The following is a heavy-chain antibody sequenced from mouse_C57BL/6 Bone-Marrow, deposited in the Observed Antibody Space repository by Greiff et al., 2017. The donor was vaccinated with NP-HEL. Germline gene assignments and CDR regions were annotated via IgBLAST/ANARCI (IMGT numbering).Heavy chain of an antibody. V-gene: IGHV10-1*01. CDR3: VRHYSIYAMDY. CDR2: IRSKSNNYAT. CDR1: GFSFNTYA. D-gene: IGHD2-5*01. Sequence: EVKLMESGGGLVQPKGSLKLSCAASGFSFNTYAMNWVRQAPGKGLEWVARIRSKSNNYATYYADSVKDRFTISRDDSESMLYLQMNNLKTEDTAMYYCVRHYSIYAMDYWGQGTSVTVSS. J-gene: IGHJ4*01.